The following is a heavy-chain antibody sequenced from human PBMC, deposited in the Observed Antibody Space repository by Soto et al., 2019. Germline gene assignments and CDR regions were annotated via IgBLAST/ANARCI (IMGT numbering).Heavy chain of an antibody. V-gene: IGHV3-30*18. CDR3: AKDLYEQWLAYDY. CDR2: ISYDGSNK. CDR1: GFTFSSYS. J-gene: IGHJ4*02. D-gene: IGHD6-19*01. Sequence: GGSXRLSCAASGFTFSSYSMHWVRQAPGKGLEWVAVISYDGSNKYYADSVKGRFTISRDNSKNTLYLQMNSLRAEDTAVYYCAKDLYEQWLAYDYWGQGTLVTVSS.